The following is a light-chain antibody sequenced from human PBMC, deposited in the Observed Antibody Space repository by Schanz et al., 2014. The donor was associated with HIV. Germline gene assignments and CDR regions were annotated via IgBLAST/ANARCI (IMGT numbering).Light chain of an antibody. V-gene: IGLV2-11*01. CDR1: SSDVGGYNY. Sequence: QSALTQPRSVSGSPGQSVTISCTGTSSDVGGYNYVSWYQQHPGKAPKLMIYDVSKRPSGVSNRFSASKSGNTASLTISGLQAEDEADYYCCSYAGSSPHVVFGGGTKLTVL. CDR2: DVS. J-gene: IGLJ2*01. CDR3: CSYAGSSPHVV.